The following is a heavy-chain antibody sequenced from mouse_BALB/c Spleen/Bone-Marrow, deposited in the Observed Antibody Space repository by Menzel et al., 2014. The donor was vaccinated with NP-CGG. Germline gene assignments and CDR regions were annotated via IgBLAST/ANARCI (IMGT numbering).Heavy chain of an antibody. Sequence: VQLQQSGAELVKPGASVKLSCTASGFNIKDTYMHWVKRRPEQGLEWIGRIDPANGNTKYDPKFQGKATITADTSSNTAYPQLSSLTSEDTAVYYCASLDNYIYWGQGTLVTVSA. CDR3: ASLDNYIY. CDR1: GFNIKDTY. D-gene: IGHD1-1*01. J-gene: IGHJ3*01. V-gene: IGHV14-3*02. CDR2: IDPANGNT.